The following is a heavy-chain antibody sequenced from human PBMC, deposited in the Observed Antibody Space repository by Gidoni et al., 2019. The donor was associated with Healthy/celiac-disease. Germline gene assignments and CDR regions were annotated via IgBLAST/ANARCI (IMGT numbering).Heavy chain of an antibody. CDR3: ARSSGGNWRYYYGMDV. CDR2: IKQDGSEK. CDR1: GFTFSRSW. D-gene: IGHD2-15*01. Sequence: EVQLVESGGGLVQPGGSLRLSCAASGFTFSRSWMSWVRQAPGKGLEWVANIKQDGSEKYYVDSVKGRFTISRDNAKNSLYLQRNSLRAEDTAVYYCARSSGGNWRYYYGMDVWGQGTTVTVSS. V-gene: IGHV3-7*04. J-gene: IGHJ6*02.